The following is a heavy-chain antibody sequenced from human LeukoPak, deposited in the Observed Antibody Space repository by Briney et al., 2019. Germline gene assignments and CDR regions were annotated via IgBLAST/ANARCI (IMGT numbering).Heavy chain of an antibody. D-gene: IGHD2-21*02. J-gene: IGHJ4*01. CDR1: GFTFSSYT. V-gene: IGHV3-21*01. CDR3: ARDRGAYCGGDCYLGFDY. Sequence: PGGSLRLSCAASGFTFSSYTMNWVRQAPGKGLEWVSSIAGSSGYISYADSVKGRFTISRDNAKKSLYLQMTSLTAEDTAVYYCARDRGAYCGGDCYLGFDYWGRGTLVTVSS. CDR2: IAGSSGYI.